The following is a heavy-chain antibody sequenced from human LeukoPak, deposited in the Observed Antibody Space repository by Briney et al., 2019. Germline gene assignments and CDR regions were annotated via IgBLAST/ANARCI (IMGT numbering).Heavy chain of an antibody. CDR3: VKGGGSSAEGG. D-gene: IGHD6-6*01. Sequence: PGGSLRLSCAASGFTFASCSMSWVRQAPGRGREWGSGVTSGSGENTFYAASVKGRFTISRDNSKNTLYLQMNSLRVDDTAVYYCVKGGGSSAEGGWGQGTLVTVSS. CDR2: VTSGSGENT. J-gene: IGHJ4*02. V-gene: IGHV3-23*01. CDR1: GFTFASCS.